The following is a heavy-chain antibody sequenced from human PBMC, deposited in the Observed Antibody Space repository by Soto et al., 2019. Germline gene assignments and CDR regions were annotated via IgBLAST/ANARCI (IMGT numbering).Heavy chain of an antibody. D-gene: IGHD4-17*01. Sequence: GGSLSLSCASSGFTFSSYAMTWVRQAPGKGLEWVSGVSGTGGSAYYADSVKGRFTISRDKSTNTLYLHMNSLRAEDTAVYYCARGSAYSDYDLEYWGQGTLVTVSS. CDR2: VSGTGGSA. CDR1: GFTFSSYA. CDR3: ARGSAYSDYDLEY. J-gene: IGHJ4*02. V-gene: IGHV3-23*01.